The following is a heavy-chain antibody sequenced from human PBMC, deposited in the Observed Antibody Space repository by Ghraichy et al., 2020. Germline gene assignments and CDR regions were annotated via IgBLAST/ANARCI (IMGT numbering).Heavy chain of an antibody. Sequence: GGSLRLSCAASGFTFSSYGMHWVRQAPGKGLEWVAVISYDGSNKYYADSVKGRFTISRDNSKNTLYLQMNSLRAEDTAVYYCAGTLVVTAIGHLYWYFDLWGRGTLVTASS. J-gene: IGHJ2*01. D-gene: IGHD2-21*02. V-gene: IGHV3-30*03. CDR3: AGTLVVTAIGHLYWYFDL. CDR2: ISYDGSNK. CDR1: GFTFSSYG.